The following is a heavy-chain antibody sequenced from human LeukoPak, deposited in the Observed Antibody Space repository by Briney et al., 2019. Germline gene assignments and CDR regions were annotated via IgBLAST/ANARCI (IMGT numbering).Heavy chain of an antibody. J-gene: IGHJ4*01. CDR1: GFTFSSYE. D-gene: IGHD6-19*01. Sequence: AGSLRFSCAASGFTFSSYEMNWVRQAPGKELEWVSYISSSGSTIYYADSVKGRFTISRDNAKNSLYLQMNSLRAEDTAVYYCARAVAVRFDYWGQGTLVTVSS. V-gene: IGHV3-48*03. CDR2: ISSSGSTI. CDR3: ARAVAVRFDY.